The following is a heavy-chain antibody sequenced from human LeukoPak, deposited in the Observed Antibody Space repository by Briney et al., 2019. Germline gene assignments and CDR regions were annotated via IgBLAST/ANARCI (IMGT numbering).Heavy chain of an antibody. J-gene: IGHJ4*02. V-gene: IGHV4-61*02. Sequence: SQTLSLTCTVSGGSVSSGSYYWSWIRQPAGKGLEWIGRIYTTGSTDYNPSLKSRVTMSVDTSKNQFSLKLSSVTAADTAVYYCARGPPPDFDCWGQGTLVTVSS. CDR2: IYTTGST. CDR1: GGSVSSGSYY. CDR3: ARGPPPDFDC.